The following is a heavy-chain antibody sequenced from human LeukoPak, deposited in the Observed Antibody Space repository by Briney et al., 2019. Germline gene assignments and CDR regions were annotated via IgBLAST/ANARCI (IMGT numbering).Heavy chain of an antibody. J-gene: IGHJ6*04. CDR2: IKSDGSST. V-gene: IGHV3-74*01. CDR3: AELGITMIGGV. D-gene: IGHD3-10*02. CDR1: GFTFSTSW. Sequence: PGGSLRLSCAASGFTFSTSWMHSVRQAPGKGLVWVSRIKSDGSSTSYADSVKGRFTISRDNAKNTLFLQMNSLRAEDTAVYYCAELGITMIGGVWGKGTTVTISS.